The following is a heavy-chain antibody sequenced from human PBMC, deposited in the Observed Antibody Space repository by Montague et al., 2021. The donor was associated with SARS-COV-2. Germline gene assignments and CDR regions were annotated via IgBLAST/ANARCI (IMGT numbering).Heavy chain of an antibody. CDR3: AGGWLRNGFDP. CDR2: TYYRSKWNN. J-gene: IGHJ5*02. Sequence: CAISGDSVSSNTAAWNWIWQSPSRGLEWLGRTYYRSKWNNDYAVSVKSRMTIIAAASENQFSLQLNSVTPEDTAVYYCAGGWLRNGFDPWGQGTLVTVSS. CDR1: GDSVSSNTAA. V-gene: IGHV6-1*01. D-gene: IGHD6-19*01.